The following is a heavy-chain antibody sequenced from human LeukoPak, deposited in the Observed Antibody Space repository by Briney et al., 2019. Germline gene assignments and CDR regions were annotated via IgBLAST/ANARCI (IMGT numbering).Heavy chain of an antibody. CDR2: INDSGRA. Sequence: SETLSLTCAVYGGSFSNYYWSWIRQPPGKGLEWIGEINDSGRANYNPSRMSRVTVSVDTSKNQFSLRLTSVTATDTAVYYCARRWNYGRNYYIDVWGNGATVSVSS. D-gene: IGHD1-7*01. CDR3: ARRWNYGRNYYIDV. CDR1: GGSFSNYY. V-gene: IGHV4-34*01. J-gene: IGHJ6*03.